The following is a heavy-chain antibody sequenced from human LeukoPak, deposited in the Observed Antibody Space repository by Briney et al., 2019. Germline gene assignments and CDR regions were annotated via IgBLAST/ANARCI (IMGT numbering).Heavy chain of an antibody. CDR3: AKEVLAYCGGDCYSFDY. CDR1: GYTFTGYY. D-gene: IGHD2-21*02. V-gene: IGHV1-2*02. Sequence: ASVKVSCKASGYTFTGYYMHWVRPAPGQGLEWMGWINPNSGGTNYAQKFQGRVTMTRDTSISTAYMELSRLRSDDTAVYYCAKEVLAYCGGDCYSFDYWGQGTLVTVSS. J-gene: IGHJ4*02. CDR2: INPNSGGT.